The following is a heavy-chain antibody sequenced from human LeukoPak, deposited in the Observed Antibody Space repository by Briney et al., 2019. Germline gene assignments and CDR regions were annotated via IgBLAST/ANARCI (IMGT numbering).Heavy chain of an antibody. CDR2: ISSSSSYI. D-gene: IGHD1-7*01. CDR3: ARKRGLELGIDY. Sequence: GGSLRLSCAASGFTFSSYSMNWVCQAPGKGLEWVSSISSSSSYIYYAVSVKGRFTISRDNAKNSLYLQMNSLRAEDTAVYYCARKRGLELGIDYWGQGTLVTVSS. J-gene: IGHJ4*02. CDR1: GFTFSSYS. V-gene: IGHV3-21*01.